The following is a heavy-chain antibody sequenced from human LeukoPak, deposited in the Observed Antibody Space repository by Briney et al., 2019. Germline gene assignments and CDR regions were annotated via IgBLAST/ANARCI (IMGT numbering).Heavy chain of an antibody. CDR1: GGSIYSNDW. V-gene: IGHV4-4*02. J-gene: IGHJ4*02. Sequence: SGTLSLTCGVSGGSIYSNDWWSWVRQSPGKGLEWIGEIYHRGYTNYNPSLKTRVTISVDMSKNHFSLELTSVTAADTAVYYCAALYGDYDGVYWGQGTLVTVSS. D-gene: IGHD4-17*01. CDR2: IYHRGYT. CDR3: AALYGDYDGVY.